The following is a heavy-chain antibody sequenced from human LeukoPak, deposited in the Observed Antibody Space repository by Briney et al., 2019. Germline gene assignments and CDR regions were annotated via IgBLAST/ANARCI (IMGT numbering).Heavy chain of an antibody. J-gene: IGHJ4*02. D-gene: IGHD5-18*01. CDR3: ARYDPFDTAMTY. V-gene: IGHV4-59*01. CDR2: IYYSGST. CDR1: GGSISSYY. Sequence: PSETLSLTCTVSGGSISSYYWSWIRQPPGKGLEWIGYIYYSGSTNYNPSLKSRVTISVDTSKNQFSLKLSSVTAADTAVYYCARYDPFDTAMTYWGQGTLVPVSS.